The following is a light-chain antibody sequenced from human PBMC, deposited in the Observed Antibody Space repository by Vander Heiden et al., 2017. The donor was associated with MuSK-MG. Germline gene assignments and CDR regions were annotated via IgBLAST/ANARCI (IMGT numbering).Light chain of an antibody. Sequence: DIVFTPPPATLSLSPGERATLSCRASQSVSTYLAWYQQKPGQAPRLLISEASNRATDIPGRFSGSGSGTDFTLTISSLEPEDFAVYYCQQRSKWPLTFGGGTKVEIK. CDR2: EAS. CDR3: QQRSKWPLT. V-gene: IGKV3-11*01. CDR1: QSVSTY. J-gene: IGKJ4*01.